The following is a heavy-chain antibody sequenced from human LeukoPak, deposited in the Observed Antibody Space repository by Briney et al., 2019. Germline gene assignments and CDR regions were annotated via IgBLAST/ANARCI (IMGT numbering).Heavy chain of an antibody. CDR3: AREIWQQLPSPFDY. CDR1: GFTFSSYS. Sequence: PGGSLRLSCVASGFTFSSYSMNWVRQAPGKGLEWVSSISSSTIYKYYADSVKGRFTISRDNAKNSLYLQIDSLRAEDTAMYYCAREIWQQLPSPFDYWGQGTLVTVSS. V-gene: IGHV3-21*06. D-gene: IGHD6-13*01. CDR2: ISSSTIYK. J-gene: IGHJ4*02.